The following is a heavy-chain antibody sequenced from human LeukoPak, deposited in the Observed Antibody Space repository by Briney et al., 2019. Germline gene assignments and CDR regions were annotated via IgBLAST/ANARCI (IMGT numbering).Heavy chain of an antibody. Sequence: GGSLRLSCAGSGFTFSSYAMSWVRQAPGKGLDWVSGISAGGTSTYYADSVDGRFIISRDNSKNTLYLQMNSLSAEDTAVYYCAKVTGIWYWDYWGQGTLVTVSS. CDR2: ISAGGTST. J-gene: IGHJ4*02. V-gene: IGHV3-23*01. CDR1: GFTFSSYA. CDR3: AKVTGIWYWDY. D-gene: IGHD6-13*01.